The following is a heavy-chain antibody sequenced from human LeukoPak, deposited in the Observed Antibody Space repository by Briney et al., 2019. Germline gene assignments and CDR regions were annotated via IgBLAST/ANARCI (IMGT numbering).Heavy chain of an antibody. V-gene: IGHV4-39*07. CDR3: RGYYYYYGMDV. Sequence: SETLSLTCTVSGDSISSGDYYWSWIRQPPGKGLEWIGEINHSGSTNYNPSLKSRVTISVDTSKNQFSLKLSSVTAADTAVYYCRGYYYYYGMDVWGQGTTVTVSS. J-gene: IGHJ6*02. D-gene: IGHD3-10*01. CDR2: INHSGST. CDR1: GDSISSGDYY.